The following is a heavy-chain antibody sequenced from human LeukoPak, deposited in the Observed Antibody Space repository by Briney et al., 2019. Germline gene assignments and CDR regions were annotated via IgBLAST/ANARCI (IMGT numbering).Heavy chain of an antibody. CDR3: ARLGGYSSSWNPYDY. CDR2: IYYSGST. V-gene: IGHV4-59*08. J-gene: IGHJ4*02. CDR1: GASISSSY. Sequence: PSETLSLTCTVSGASISSSYWSWVRQPPGKRLEWIGFIYYSGSTNSNPSLKSRVTISVDTSKNQFSLKLSSVTAADTAVYYCARLGGYSSSWNPYDYWGQGTLVTVSS. D-gene: IGHD6-13*01.